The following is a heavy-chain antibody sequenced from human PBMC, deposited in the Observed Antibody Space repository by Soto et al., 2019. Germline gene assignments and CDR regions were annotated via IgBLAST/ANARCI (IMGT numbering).Heavy chain of an antibody. CDR1: GFTFSSYA. J-gene: IGHJ4*02. CDR3: AREELLTSCDY. V-gene: IGHV3-30-3*01. D-gene: IGHD1-26*01. CDR2: ISYDGSNK. Sequence: QVQLVESGGGMVQPGRSLRLSCAASGFTFSSYAMHWVRQAPGKGLEWVAVISYDGSNKYYADSVKGRFTISRDNSKNTLYLQMNSLRAEDTAVYYCAREELLTSCDYWGQGTLVTVSS.